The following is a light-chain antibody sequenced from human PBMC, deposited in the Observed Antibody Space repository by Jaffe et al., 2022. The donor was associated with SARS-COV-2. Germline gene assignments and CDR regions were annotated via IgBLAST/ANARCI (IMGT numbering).Light chain of an antibody. CDR1: SSNIGNNY. Sequence: QSVLTQPPSVSAAPGQKITISCSGSSSNIGNNYVSWYQQLPGTAPKLLIYGNNKRPSGIPDRFSGSKSGTSATLGITGLQTGDDADYYCATWDSSLRVSWVFGGGTKLTVL. CDR3: ATWDSSLRVSWV. V-gene: IGLV1-51*01. CDR2: GNN. J-gene: IGLJ3*02.